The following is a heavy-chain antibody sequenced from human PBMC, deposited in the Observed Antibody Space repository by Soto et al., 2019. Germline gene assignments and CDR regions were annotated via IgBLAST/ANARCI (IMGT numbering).Heavy chain of an antibody. CDR3: ARDPSHACGWPGMGV. CDR1: GYTFTDYY. J-gene: IGHJ6*02. V-gene: IGHV1-2*02. CDR2: INPNSGGT. Sequence: GASVKVSCKDSGYTFTDYYMHWVRQAPGQGLEWMGWINPNSGGTNYAQKFQGRVTMTRDTSISTAYMELNRLRSDDTAVYYCARDPSHACGWPGMGVWGQGTPVAVSS. D-gene: IGHD6-19*01.